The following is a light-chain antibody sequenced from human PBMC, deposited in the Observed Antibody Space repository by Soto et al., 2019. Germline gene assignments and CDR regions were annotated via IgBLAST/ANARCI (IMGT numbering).Light chain of an antibody. CDR3: QQTYSIPVT. V-gene: IGKV1-39*01. CDR1: QSISSS. J-gene: IGKJ4*01. CDR2: AAS. Sequence: QMTQSPSSLSASVGDRVTITCRASQSISSSLNWYQQKPGKAPKLLISAASSLQSGVPSGFSGRGSGTDFTLTISSLQAEDFATYFCQQTYSIPVTFGGGTKVEMK.